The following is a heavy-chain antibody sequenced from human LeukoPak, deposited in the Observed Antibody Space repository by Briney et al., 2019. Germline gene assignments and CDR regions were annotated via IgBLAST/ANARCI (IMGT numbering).Heavy chain of an antibody. CDR3: ARAAGLYYDFWSGYAH. CDR1: GYTFTGYY. CDR2: INPNSGGT. V-gene: IGHV1-2*06. J-gene: IGHJ4*02. Sequence: ASVKVSCKASGYTFTGYYMHWVRQAPGQGFEWMGRINPNSGGTNYAQKFQGRVTMTRDTSISTAYMELSRLRSDDTAVYYCARAAGLYYDFWSGYAHWGQGTLVTVSS. D-gene: IGHD3-3*01.